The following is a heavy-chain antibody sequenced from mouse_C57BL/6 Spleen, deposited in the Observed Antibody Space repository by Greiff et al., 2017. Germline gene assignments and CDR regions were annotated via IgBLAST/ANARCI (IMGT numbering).Heavy chain of an antibody. CDR3: ARWDGTPFAY. D-gene: IGHD4-1*01. CDR2: IYPGDGDT. J-gene: IGHJ3*01. Sequence: QVQLQQSGPELVKPGASVKISCKASGYAFSSSWMNWVKQRPGKGLEWIGRIYPGDGDTNYNGKFKGKATLTADKSSSTAYMQLSSLTSEDSAVYFCARWDGTPFAYWGQGTLVTVSA. V-gene: IGHV1-82*01. CDR1: GYAFSSSW.